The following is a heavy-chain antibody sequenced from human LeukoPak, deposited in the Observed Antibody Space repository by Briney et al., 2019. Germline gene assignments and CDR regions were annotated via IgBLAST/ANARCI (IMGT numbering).Heavy chain of an antibody. V-gene: IGHV4-34*01. D-gene: IGHD2-2*01. CDR1: GGSFSGYY. CDR2: INHSGST. Sequence: PSETLSLTCAVYGGSFSGYYWSWIRQPPGKGLEWIGEINHSGSTNYNPSLKSRVTISVDTSKNQFSLKLSSVTAADTAVYYCAREKGVYQLLLINDAFDIWGQGTMVTVSS. J-gene: IGHJ3*02. CDR3: AREKGVYQLLLINDAFDI.